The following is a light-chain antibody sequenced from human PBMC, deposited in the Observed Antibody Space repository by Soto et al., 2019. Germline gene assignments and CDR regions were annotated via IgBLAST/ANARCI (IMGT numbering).Light chain of an antibody. CDR3: QQYNSWPLT. V-gene: IGKV3-11*01. Sequence: EIGLVQSAATLSFSAAERASLSCRASQSVSSYLAWYQQKPGQATRLLIYDASNRATGITARFSGSGSGTEFTPTISSLQSEDFAVYYCQQYNSWPLTFGEGTKWIS. J-gene: IGKJ4*01. CDR2: DAS. CDR1: QSVSSY.